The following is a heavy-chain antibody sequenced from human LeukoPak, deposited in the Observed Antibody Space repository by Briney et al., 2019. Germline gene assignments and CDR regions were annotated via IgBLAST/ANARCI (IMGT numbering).Heavy chain of an antibody. Sequence: GGSLRLSCAASGFTFSSYWMSWVRQAPGKGLEWVANIKQDGSEKYYVDSVKGRFTISRDNAKKSVYLQMNSLRAEDTAVYYCATVRIVVVPAARALDYWGQGTLVTVSS. CDR3: ATVRIVVVPAARALDY. V-gene: IGHV3-7*01. J-gene: IGHJ4*02. CDR1: GFTFSSYW. D-gene: IGHD2-2*01. CDR2: IKQDGSEK.